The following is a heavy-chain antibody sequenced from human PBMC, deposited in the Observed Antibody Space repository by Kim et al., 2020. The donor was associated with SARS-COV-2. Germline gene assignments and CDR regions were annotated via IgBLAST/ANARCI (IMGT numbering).Heavy chain of an antibody. CDR1: GFTFSSYW. J-gene: IGHJ5*02. CDR2: IKQDGSEK. D-gene: IGHD2-15*01. Sequence: GGSLRLSCAASGFTFSSYWMSWVRQAPGKGLEWVANIKQDGSEKYYVDSVKGRFTISRDNAKNSLYLQMNSLRAEDTAVYYCARSCSGGSCYDNWFEPWRQGTLVTVSS. V-gene: IGHV3-7*03. CDR3: ARSCSGGSCYDNWFEP.